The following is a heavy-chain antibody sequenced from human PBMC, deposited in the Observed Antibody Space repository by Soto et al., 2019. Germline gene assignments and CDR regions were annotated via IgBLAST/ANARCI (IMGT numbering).Heavy chain of an antibody. Sequence: QVQLVQSGAEVKKPGASVKVSCKASGYTFTSYGISWVRQAPGQGLEWMGWISAYNGNTNYAQKLQGRVTRTTVTATRTAYMGLRSLRSDETAVFYCARDSPPPREWGQRTLVTVSS. CDR1: GYTFTSYG. V-gene: IGHV1-18*01. CDR2: ISAYNGNT. J-gene: IGHJ4*02. CDR3: ARDSPPPRE.